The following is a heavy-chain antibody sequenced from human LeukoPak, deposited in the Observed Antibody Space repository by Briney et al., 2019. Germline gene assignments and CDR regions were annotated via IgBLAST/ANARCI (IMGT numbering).Heavy chain of an antibody. D-gene: IGHD2-2*01. CDR1: GFTFSSYA. CDR3: ARGGYHPI. V-gene: IGHV3-30-3*01. J-gene: IGHJ4*02. Sequence: PGGSLRLSCAASGFTFSSYAMHWVRQAPGKGLEWVAVISYDGSNKYYADSVKGRFTISRDNSKNTLYLQMNSLRAEDTAVYYCARGGYHPIWGQGTLVTVSS. CDR2: ISYDGSNK.